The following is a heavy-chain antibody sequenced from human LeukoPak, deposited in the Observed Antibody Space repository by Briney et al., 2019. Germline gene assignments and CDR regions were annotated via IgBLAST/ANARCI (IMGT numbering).Heavy chain of an antibody. CDR1: GGSISSGGYY. V-gene: IGHV4-31*03. J-gene: IGHJ3*02. D-gene: IGHD2-15*01. CDR3: ASAVALYSYAFDI. CDR2: IYYSGST. Sequence: ASETLSLTCTVSGGSISSGGYYWSWIRQHPGKGLEWIGYIYYSGSTYYNPSLKSRVTISVDTSKNQFSLKLSSVTAADTAVYYCASAVALYSYAFDIWGQGTMVTVSS.